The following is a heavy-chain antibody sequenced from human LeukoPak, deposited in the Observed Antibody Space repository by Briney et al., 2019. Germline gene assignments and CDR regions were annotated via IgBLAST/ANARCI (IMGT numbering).Heavy chain of an antibody. J-gene: IGHJ4*02. CDR2: IDYSGST. D-gene: IGHD3-22*01. Sequence: SETLSLTCTVSGGSISSYYRSWIRQPPGKGLEWIGYIDYSGSTNYNPSLKSRVTISVDTSKNQFSLKLSSVTAADTAVYYCGRYDSSGYYSYWGQGTLVTVSS. CDR1: GGSISSYY. V-gene: IGHV4-59*08. CDR3: GRYDSSGYYSY.